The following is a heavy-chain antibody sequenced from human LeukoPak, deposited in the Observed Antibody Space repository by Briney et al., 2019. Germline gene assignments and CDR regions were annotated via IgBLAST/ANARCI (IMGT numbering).Heavy chain of an antibody. CDR1: GYTLTELS. V-gene: IGHV1-24*01. D-gene: IGHD1-7*01. J-gene: IGHJ4*02. CDR2: FDPEDGET. Sequence: ASVKVSCKVSGYTLTELSMHWVRQAPGKGLEWMGGFDPEDGETIYAQKFQGRVTMTEDTSTDTAYMELSSLRSEDTAVYYCARDPRETGTWSYFDYWGQGTLVTVSS. CDR3: ARDPRETGTWSYFDY.